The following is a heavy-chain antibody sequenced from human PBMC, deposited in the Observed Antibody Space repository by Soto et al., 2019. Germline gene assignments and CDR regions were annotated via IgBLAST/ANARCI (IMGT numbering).Heavy chain of an antibody. CDR1: GGSISSRGYY. J-gene: IGHJ5*02. CDR2: IYYSGST. V-gene: IGHV4-39*01. CDR3: STSNWFDP. Sequence: PSETLSLTCTVSGGSISSRGYYWGWIRQPPGKGLECVGTIYYSGSTYYNPSLKSRVTISVDTSKNQFSLKLSSVTAADTAVYYCSTSNWFDPWGQGTLVTVSS.